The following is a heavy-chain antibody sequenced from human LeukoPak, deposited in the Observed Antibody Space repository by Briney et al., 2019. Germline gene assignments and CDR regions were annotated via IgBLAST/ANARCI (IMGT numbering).Heavy chain of an antibody. CDR3: ARDPAYYDSSGLTDY. Sequence: GGSLRLSCAASGFTFSSYWMHWVRQAPGKGLVWVSHINSDGSSTSYADSVKGRFTISRDNAKNTLYLQMNSLRAEDTAVYYCARDPAYYDSSGLTDYWGQGTLVTVSS. V-gene: IGHV3-74*01. J-gene: IGHJ4*02. D-gene: IGHD3-22*01. CDR2: INSDGSST. CDR1: GFTFSSYW.